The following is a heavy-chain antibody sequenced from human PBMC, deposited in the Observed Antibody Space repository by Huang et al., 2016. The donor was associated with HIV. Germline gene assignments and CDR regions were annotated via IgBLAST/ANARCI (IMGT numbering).Heavy chain of an antibody. V-gene: IGHV1-69*01. CDR2: IIPIFGTP. Sequence: QVQLVQSGAEVKKPGSSVKVSCRASGGTFSSCGISWVRQAPGQGLGWMGGIIPIFGTPNDAQKFQGRGTITADESTSTAYMELSSLRSEDTAVYYCARWEAAADNNWFDPWGQGTLVTVSS. CDR3: ARWEAAADNNWFDP. CDR1: GGTFSSCG. D-gene: IGHD6-13*01. J-gene: IGHJ5*02.